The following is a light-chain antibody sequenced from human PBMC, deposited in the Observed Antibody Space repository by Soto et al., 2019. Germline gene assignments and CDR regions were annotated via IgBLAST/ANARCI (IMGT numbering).Light chain of an antibody. Sequence: ETVLTQSPGTLSLSPGETATLSCRASQSVASNSLAWYQQKPGQAPRLLVYGASTRATGIPDRFSGSGSGTDFTLTISSLEPEDFAIYYCQQRSNWPPITFGPGTKVDIK. CDR1: QSVASNS. CDR3: QQRSNWPPIT. CDR2: GAS. V-gene: IGKV3D-20*02. J-gene: IGKJ3*01.